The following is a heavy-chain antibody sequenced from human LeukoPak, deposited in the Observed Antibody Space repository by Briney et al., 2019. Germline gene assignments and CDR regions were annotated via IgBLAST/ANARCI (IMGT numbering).Heavy chain of an antibody. CDR1: GFTFSSYG. J-gene: IGHJ4*02. D-gene: IGHD2-21*01. CDR2: ISYDGSNK. V-gene: IGHV3-30*18. CDR3: AKDPAREGGEPPFRYFDY. Sequence: GGSLRLSCAASGFTFSSYGMHWVRQAPGKGLEWVAVISYDGSNKYYADSVKGRFTISRDNSKNTLYLQMNSLRAEDTAVYYCAKDPAREGGEPPFRYFDYWGQGTLVTVSS.